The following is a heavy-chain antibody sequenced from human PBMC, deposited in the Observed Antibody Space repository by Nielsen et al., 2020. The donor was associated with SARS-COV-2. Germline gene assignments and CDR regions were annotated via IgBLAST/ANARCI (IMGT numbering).Heavy chain of an antibody. J-gene: IGHJ6*02. CDR3: ASSYGSGDPEHYYYGMDV. CDR2: INPNSGGT. Sequence: ASVKVSCKASGYTFTGYYMHWVRQAPGQGLEWMGRINPNSGGTNYAQKFQGRVTMTRDTSISTAYMELSSLRSEDTAVYYCASSYGSGDPEHYYYGMDVWGQGTTVTVSS. CDR1: GYTFTGYY. V-gene: IGHV1-2*06. D-gene: IGHD3-10*01.